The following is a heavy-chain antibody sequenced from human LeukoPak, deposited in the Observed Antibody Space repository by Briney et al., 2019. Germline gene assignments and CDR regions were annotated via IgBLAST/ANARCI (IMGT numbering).Heavy chain of an antibody. CDR1: GYTFTGYY. CDR2: INPNSGGT. Sequence: ASVKVSCKASGYTFTGYYMHWVRQAPGQGLEWMGWINPNSGGTNYAQKFQGRVTMTRDTSISAAYMELSRLRSDDTAVYYCAVYDSSGYPRLDYWGQGTLVTVSS. V-gene: IGHV1-2*02. CDR3: AVYDSSGYPRLDY. D-gene: IGHD3-22*01. J-gene: IGHJ4*02.